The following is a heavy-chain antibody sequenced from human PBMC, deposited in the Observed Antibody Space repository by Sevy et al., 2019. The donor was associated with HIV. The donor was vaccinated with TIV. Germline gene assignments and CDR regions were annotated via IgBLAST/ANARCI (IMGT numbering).Heavy chain of an antibody. CDR2: VSGSDDTK. CDR1: GFTFSDYY. D-gene: IGHD4-17*01. V-gene: IGHV3-11*01. CDR3: ARDHVKDGDLGDYYYFAMDV. Sequence: GGSVRLSCAASGFTFSDYYMSWIRQAPGKGVEWVSYVSGSDDTKYYADSVKGRFTISRDNAKNSLYLQMNSLRAEDTAVYYCARDHVKDGDLGDYYYFAMDVWGQGTTVTVSS. J-gene: IGHJ6*02.